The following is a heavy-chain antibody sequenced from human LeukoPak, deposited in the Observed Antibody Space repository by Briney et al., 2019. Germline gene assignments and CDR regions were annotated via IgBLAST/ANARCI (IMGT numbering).Heavy chain of an antibody. Sequence: GGSLRLSCAASGFTFSSYEMNWVRQAPGKGLEWVSYISSSGSTIYYADSVKGRFTISRDNAKNSLYLQMNSLRAEDTAVYYCARGLVGAQSYYYYMDVWGKGTTVTVSS. CDR2: ISSSGSTI. D-gene: IGHD1-26*01. CDR3: ARGLVGAQSYYYYMDV. V-gene: IGHV3-48*03. J-gene: IGHJ6*03. CDR1: GFTFSSYE.